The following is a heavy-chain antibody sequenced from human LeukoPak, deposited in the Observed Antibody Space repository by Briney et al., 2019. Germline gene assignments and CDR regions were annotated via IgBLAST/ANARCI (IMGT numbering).Heavy chain of an antibody. CDR3: ARGRGSYDILFDY. D-gene: IGHD3-22*01. CDR2: IYSGGST. CDR1: GFTVSSNY. J-gene: IGHJ4*02. V-gene: IGHV3-66*01. Sequence: GGSLRLSCAASGFTVSSNYMSWVRQAPGKGLEWASVIYSGGSTYYTDSVKGRFTISRDNSKNTLYLQINSLRAEDTAVYYCARGRGSYDILFDYWGQGTLVTVSS.